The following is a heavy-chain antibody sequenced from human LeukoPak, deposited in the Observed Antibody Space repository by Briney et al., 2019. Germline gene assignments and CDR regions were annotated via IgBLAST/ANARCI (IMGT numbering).Heavy chain of an antibody. CDR3: AKDRYYYDSSGYLDY. V-gene: IGHV3-30-3*01. D-gene: IGHD3-22*01. Sequence: GGSLRLSCAASGFTFSSYAMHWVRQAPGKGLEWVAVISYDGSNKYYADSVKGRFTISGDNSKNTLYLQMNSLRAEDTAVYYCAKDRYYYDSSGYLDYWGQGTLVTVSS. J-gene: IGHJ4*02. CDR2: ISYDGSNK. CDR1: GFTFSSYA.